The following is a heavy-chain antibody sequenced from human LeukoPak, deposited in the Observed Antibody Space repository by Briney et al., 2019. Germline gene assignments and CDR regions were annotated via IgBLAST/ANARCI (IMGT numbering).Heavy chain of an antibody. CDR2: IKHDGSLK. Sequence: PGGSLRLSCAASGFTFSSYWMGWVRQAPGKGLEWVANIKHDGSLKYYVDSVKGRFTISRDNAKNSLYLQMNSLRADDTAVYYCARGIVATIRNFDSWGQGTLVTVSS. J-gene: IGHJ4*02. CDR1: GFTFSSYW. CDR3: ARGIVATIRNFDS. D-gene: IGHD5-12*01. V-gene: IGHV3-7*01.